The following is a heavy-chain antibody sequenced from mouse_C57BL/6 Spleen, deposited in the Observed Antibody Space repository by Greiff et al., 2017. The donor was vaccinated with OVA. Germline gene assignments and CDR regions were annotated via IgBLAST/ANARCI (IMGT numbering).Heavy chain of an antibody. CDR1: GYTITSYW. D-gene: IGHD1-1*01. J-gene: IGHJ3*01. CDR3: ARWDYYGSSPAWFAY. V-gene: IGHV1-7*01. Sequence: QVQLQQSGAELAKPGASVKLSCKASGYTITSYWMPWVKQRPGQGLEWIGYINPSSGYTKYNQKFKDKATLTADKSSSTAYMQLSSLTYEDSAVYYCARWDYYGSSPAWFAYWGQGTLVTVSA. CDR2: INPSSGYT.